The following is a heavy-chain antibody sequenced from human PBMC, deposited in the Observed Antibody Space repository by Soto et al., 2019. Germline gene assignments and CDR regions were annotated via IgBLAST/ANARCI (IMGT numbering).Heavy chain of an antibody. J-gene: IGHJ5*02. CDR3: ARDLTPRCSSTSCYRQSDNSCFDP. V-gene: IGHV1-46*01. Sequence: GASVKVSCKASGYTFTNYNMHWVRQAPGQGLEWMGIINPGGRTPTYAQKFQGRVTMTTDTSTSTVYMDLSSLRSEDSAVYYCARDLTPRCSSTSCYRQSDNSCFDPWGQGTLVTVSS. CDR1: GYTFTNYN. D-gene: IGHD2-2*01. CDR2: INPGGRTP.